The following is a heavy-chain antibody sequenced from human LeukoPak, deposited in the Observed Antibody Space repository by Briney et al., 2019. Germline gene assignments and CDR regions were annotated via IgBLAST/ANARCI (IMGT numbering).Heavy chain of an antibody. V-gene: IGHV3-23*01. CDR2: ISGSGGST. Sequence: GGSLRLSCAASGFTFSSYAMSWVRQAPGKGLEWVSAISGSGGSTYYADSVKGRFTISRDNSKNTLYLQMNSLRAEDTAVYYCARDRPDPRYYYDSSGTNEVFDYWGQGTLVTVSS. D-gene: IGHD3-22*01. CDR3: ARDRPDPRYYYDSSGTNEVFDY. J-gene: IGHJ4*02. CDR1: GFTFSSYA.